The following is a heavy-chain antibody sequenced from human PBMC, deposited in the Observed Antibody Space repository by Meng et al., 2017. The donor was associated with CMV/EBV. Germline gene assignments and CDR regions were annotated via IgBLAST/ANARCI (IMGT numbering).Heavy chain of an antibody. J-gene: IGHJ6*02. V-gene: IGHV1-69*05. CDR2: IIPIFGTA. CDR1: GGTFSSYA. Sequence: SVKVSCKASGGTFSSYAISWVRQAPGQGLEWMGGIIPIFGTANYAQKFQGRVTITTDESTSTAYMELSSLRSEDTAVYYCARSFEYSSSSVSGYYYYYGMDVWGQGTTVTVSS. D-gene: IGHD6-6*01. CDR3: ARSFEYSSSSVSGYYYYYGMDV.